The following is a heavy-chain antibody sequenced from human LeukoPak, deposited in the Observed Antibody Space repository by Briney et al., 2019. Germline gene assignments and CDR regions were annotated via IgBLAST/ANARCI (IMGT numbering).Heavy chain of an antibody. D-gene: IGHD3-16*01. V-gene: IGHV3-30*03. CDR3: VRVSRGTAFDY. CDR2: ISYDGSNQ. J-gene: IGHJ4*02. CDR1: GFTFITQV. Sequence: GGSLRLSCAASGFTFITQVMHWVRQAPGKVPEWVALISYDGSNQHYADSVKGRFTISRDNSKNTLFLQMTSLRPDDTAVYYCVRVSRGTAFDYWGQGTLVTVSS.